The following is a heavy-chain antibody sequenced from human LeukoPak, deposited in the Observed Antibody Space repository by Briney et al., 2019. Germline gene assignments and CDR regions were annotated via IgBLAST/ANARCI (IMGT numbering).Heavy chain of an antibody. CDR1: GGSVNSGSYY. V-gene: IGHV4-61*01. CDR2: IYYSGTT. J-gene: IGHJ4*02. D-gene: IGHD3-10*01. CDR3: ARYGSVSYAFEY. Sequence: SETLSLTCTVSGGSVNSGSYYWSWIRQPPGKGLEWIGYIYYSGTTSYNPSLKSRVTISVDTSKNQFSLRLRSVTAADTAVYYCARYGSVSYAFEYWGQGSLVTVSS.